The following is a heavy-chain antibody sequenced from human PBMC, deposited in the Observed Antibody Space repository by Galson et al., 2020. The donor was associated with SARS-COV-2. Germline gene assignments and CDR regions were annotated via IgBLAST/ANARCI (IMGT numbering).Heavy chain of an antibody. Sequence: GGSLRPSCAASGLTVSSKYMMWVRQAPGKGLEWVTVLYVAGYTYNAESVKGRFTISRDDSKNTLYLQMNSLRAEDTAVYYCAGTLGPYYYYAYGLDVWGQGTTVTVSS. CDR1: GLTVSSKY. CDR3: AGTLGPYYYYAYGLDV. J-gene: IGHJ6*02. CDR2: LYVAGYT. V-gene: IGHV3-53*01. D-gene: IGHD3-16*01.